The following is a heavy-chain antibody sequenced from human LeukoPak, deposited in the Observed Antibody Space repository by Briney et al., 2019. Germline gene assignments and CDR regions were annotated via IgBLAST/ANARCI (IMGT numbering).Heavy chain of an antibody. D-gene: IGHD3-16*02. CDR2: INHSGST. Sequence: PSETLSLTCTVSGGSISSSSYYWGWIRQPPGKGLEWIGEINHSGSTNYNPSLKSRVTISVDTSKNQFSLKLSSVTAADTAVYYCARGRGPSVWGSYRYIDAFDIWGQGTMVTVSS. V-gene: IGHV4-39*07. CDR3: ARGRGPSVWGSYRYIDAFDI. J-gene: IGHJ3*02. CDR1: GGSISSSSYY.